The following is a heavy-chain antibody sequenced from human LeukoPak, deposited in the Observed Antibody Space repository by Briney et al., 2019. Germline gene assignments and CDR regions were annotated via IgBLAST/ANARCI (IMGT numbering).Heavy chain of an antibody. D-gene: IGHD2-15*01. Sequence: GGSLRLSCAASGFTVNSNYMNWVRQAPGKGLEWVSVLYSDGRTYYADSVKGRFTISRDTSKNTLYLQVNSLRAEDTAVYYCARGGGYYPIDYWGQGTLVTVSS. J-gene: IGHJ4*02. CDR3: ARGGGYYPIDY. CDR1: GFTVNSNY. V-gene: IGHV3-53*01. CDR2: LYSDGRT.